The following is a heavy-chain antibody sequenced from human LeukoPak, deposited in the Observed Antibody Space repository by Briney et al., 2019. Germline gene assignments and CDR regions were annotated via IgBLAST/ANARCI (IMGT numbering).Heavy chain of an antibody. D-gene: IGHD3-10*01. Sequence: GGSLRLSCAASGFTFSHYWMSWVRQAPGKGLEWVAFIRSDGSIKYYADSVKGRFTISRDNSKNTLYLQMNSLRAEDTAVYYCAYGSGSYYNPPAGWGQGTLVTVSS. CDR1: GFTFSHYW. J-gene: IGHJ4*02. CDR2: IRSDGSIK. CDR3: AYGSGSYYNPPAG. V-gene: IGHV3-30*02.